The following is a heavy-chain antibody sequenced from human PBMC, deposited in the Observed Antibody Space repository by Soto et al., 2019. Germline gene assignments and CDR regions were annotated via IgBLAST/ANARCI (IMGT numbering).Heavy chain of an antibody. CDR1: GFTFSSYA. J-gene: IGHJ3*02. CDR2: ISGSGGST. V-gene: IGHV3-23*01. Sequence: GGSLRLSCAASGFTFSSYAMSWVRQAPGKGLEWVSAISGSGGSTYYADSVKGRFTISRDNSKNTLYLQMNSLRAEDTAVYYCAKDILLWFGELLSGDAFDIWGQGTMVTVSS. D-gene: IGHD3-10*01. CDR3: AKDILLWFGELLSGDAFDI.